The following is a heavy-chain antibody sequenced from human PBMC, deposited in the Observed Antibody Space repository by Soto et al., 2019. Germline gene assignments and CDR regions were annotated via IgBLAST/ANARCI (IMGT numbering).Heavy chain of an antibody. CDR2: IYHSGST. CDR1: GGSISSSNW. Sequence: SETLSLTCAVSGGSISSSNWWSWVRQPPGKGLEWVGEIYHSGSTKYNPSLKSRVTISVDKSKNQFSLKLSSVTAADTAVYYCARDLTIFGVADDAFDIWGQGTMVTVSS. CDR3: ARDLTIFGVADDAFDI. D-gene: IGHD3-3*01. J-gene: IGHJ3*02. V-gene: IGHV4-4*02.